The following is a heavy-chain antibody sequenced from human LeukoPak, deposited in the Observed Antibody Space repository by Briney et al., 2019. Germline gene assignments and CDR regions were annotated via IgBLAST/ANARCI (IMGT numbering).Heavy chain of an antibody. D-gene: IGHD3-22*01. CDR2: IYSGGST. J-gene: IGHJ3*02. CDR1: GFTVSSNY. Sequence: GGSLRLSCAASGFTVSSNYMSWVRQAPGKGLEWVSVIYSGGSTYYADSVKGRFTISRDNSKNTLYLQMNSLRAEDTAVYYCARDRHGYYDSSGYLDAFDIWGQGTMVTVSS. CDR3: ARDRHGYYDSSGYLDAFDI. V-gene: IGHV3-66*01.